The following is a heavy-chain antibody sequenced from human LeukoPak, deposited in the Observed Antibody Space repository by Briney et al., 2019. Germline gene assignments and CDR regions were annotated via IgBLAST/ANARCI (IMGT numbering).Heavy chain of an antibody. CDR2: IIPIFGTA. CDR1: GGTFSSYA. CDR3: AVYYYDSSGYPYSYYFDY. V-gene: IGHV1-69*13. D-gene: IGHD3-22*01. J-gene: IGHJ4*02. Sequence: ASVKVSCRASGGTFSSYAISWVRQAPGQGLEWMGGIIPIFGTANYAQKFQGRVTITADESTSTAYMELSSLRSEDTAVYYCAVYYYDSSGYPYSYYFDYWGQGTLVTVSS.